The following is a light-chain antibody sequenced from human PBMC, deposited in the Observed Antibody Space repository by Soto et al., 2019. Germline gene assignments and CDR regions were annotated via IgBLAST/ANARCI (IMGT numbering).Light chain of an antibody. V-gene: IGLV1-47*01. CDR1: SYNIGSNY. CDR2: RNN. CDR3: AAWDDSLSAYYV. J-gene: IGLJ1*01. Sequence: QSVLTQPPSASGTPGQRVTISCSGSSYNIGSNYVYWYQQLPGTAPKLLIYRNNQRPSGVPDRFYGSKSDTSASLAISGLRSEDEADYYCAAWDDSLSAYYVFGTGTKDTVL.